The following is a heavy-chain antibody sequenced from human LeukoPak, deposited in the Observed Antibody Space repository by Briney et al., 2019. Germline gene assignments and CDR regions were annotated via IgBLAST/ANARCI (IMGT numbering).Heavy chain of an antibody. V-gene: IGHV3-30*18. CDR1: GFTFSSYG. CDR3: TKEITEGIFDY. D-gene: IGHD6-13*01. Sequence: PGGSLRLSCAASGFTFSSYGMHWVRQAPGKGLEWVAVISYDGSNKYYADSVKGRFTISRDNSKNTLYPQMNSLRAEDTAVYYCTKEITEGIFDYWGQGTLVTVSS. CDR2: ISYDGSNK. J-gene: IGHJ4*02.